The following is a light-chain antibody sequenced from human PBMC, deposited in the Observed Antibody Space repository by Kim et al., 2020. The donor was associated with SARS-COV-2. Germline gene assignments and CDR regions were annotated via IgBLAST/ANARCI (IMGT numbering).Light chain of an antibody. CDR2: GAS. J-gene: IGKJ1*01. CDR1: QSVRSNF. CDR3: QQYSSSPAT. Sequence: SPGKHASPASPASQSVRSNFLAWYQKKPGQAPRLLIYGASSRATGIPDRFSVSGSGTDFTLTITRLEPEDCAVYYCQQYSSSPATFGQGTKVDIK. V-gene: IGKV3-20*01.